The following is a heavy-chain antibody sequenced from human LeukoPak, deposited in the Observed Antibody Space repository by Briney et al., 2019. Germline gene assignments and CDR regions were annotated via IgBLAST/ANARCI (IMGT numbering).Heavy chain of an antibody. J-gene: IGHJ4*02. CDR2: IDTQSQTV. CDR3: AGGGDSGWAIDN. CDR1: GVSFNSFY. Sequence: GGSLRLSCTVSGVSFNSFYMDWVRQAPGKGLEWISYIDTQSQTVYYADSMRGRFTISRDNAKNSLYLQINSLRDEDTALYYCAGGGDSGWAIDNWGQGTLVIVSS. D-gene: IGHD6-19*01. V-gene: IGHV3-48*02.